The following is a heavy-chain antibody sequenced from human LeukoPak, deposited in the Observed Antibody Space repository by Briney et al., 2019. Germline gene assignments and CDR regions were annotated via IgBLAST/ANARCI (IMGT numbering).Heavy chain of an antibody. CDR3: ARDRGEYYGSGSYYVYYHYGMDV. D-gene: IGHD3-10*01. CDR1: GFTFSSYD. V-gene: IGHV3-13*01. Sequence: GGSLRLSCAASGFTFSSYDMHWVRQATGKGLEWVSAIGTAGDTYYPGSVKGRFTISRENAKNSLYLQMNSLRAGDTAMYYCARDRGEYYGSGSYYVYYHYGMDVWGQGTTVTVSS. CDR2: IGTAGDT. J-gene: IGHJ6*02.